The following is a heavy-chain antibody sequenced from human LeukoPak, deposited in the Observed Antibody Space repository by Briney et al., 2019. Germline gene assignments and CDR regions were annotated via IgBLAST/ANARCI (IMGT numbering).Heavy chain of an antibody. D-gene: IGHD3-10*01. V-gene: IGHV4-30-4*01. CDR3: ARVGGSGSFLDY. CDR1: GGSISSGDYY. J-gene: IGHJ4*02. CDR2: IYYSGST. Sequence: SETLSLTCTVSGGSISSGDYYWSWIRQPPGKGLEWIGYIYYSGSTYYNPSLKSRVTISVDTSKNQFSLKLSSVTAADTAVYYCARVGGSGSFLDYWGQGTLVTVSS.